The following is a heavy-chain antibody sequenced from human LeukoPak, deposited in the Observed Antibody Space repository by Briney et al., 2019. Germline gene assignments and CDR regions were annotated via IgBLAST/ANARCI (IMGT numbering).Heavy chain of an antibody. CDR1: GGSFSGYY. CDR2: INHSGST. D-gene: IGHD3-10*01. J-gene: IGHJ6*02. Sequence: SETLSLTCAVYGGSFSGYYWSRIRQPPGKGLEWIGDINHSGSTNYNPSPKSRVTISVDTSKNQFSLKLSSVTAADTAVYYCARGARLWFGELLQPRYYYGMDVWGRGTTVTVSS. V-gene: IGHV4-34*01. CDR3: ARGARLWFGELLQPRYYYGMDV.